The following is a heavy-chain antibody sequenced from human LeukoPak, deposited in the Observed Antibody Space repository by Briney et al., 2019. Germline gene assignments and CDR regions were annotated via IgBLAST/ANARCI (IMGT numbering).Heavy chain of an antibody. J-gene: IGHJ4*02. CDR2: ISAYNGNT. CDR3: ARDSARYYGSGTIDY. D-gene: IGHD3-10*01. Sequence: ASVKVSCKASGYTFTGYYMHLVRRAPGQGLEWMGWISAYNGNTNYAQKLQGRVTMTTDTSTSTAYMELRSLRSDDAAVYYCARDSARYYGSGTIDYWGQGTLVTVSS. CDR1: GYTFTGYY. V-gene: IGHV1-18*04.